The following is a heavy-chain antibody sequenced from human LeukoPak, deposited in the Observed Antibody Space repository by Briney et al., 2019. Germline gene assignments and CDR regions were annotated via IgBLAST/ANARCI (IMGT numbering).Heavy chain of an antibody. CDR2: IRYTASDK. Sequence: GGSLRLSCAASGFTFSYYGMHWVRQAPGKGLEWVAFIRYTASDKYYADSVKGRFTISRDNSKNTLYLQMNSLRAEDTAVYYCAKLRGRSQLAEYFQHWGQGTLVTVSS. CDR3: AKLRGRSQLAEYFQH. D-gene: IGHD6-6*01. CDR1: GFTFSYYG. J-gene: IGHJ1*01. V-gene: IGHV3-30*02.